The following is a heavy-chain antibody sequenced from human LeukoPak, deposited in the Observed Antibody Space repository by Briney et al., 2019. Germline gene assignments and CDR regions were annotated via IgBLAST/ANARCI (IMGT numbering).Heavy chain of an antibody. J-gene: IGHJ4*02. CDR1: GFTFSTYP. CDR2: ISGSGDST. D-gene: IGHD6-13*01. CDR3: AKAPATSSWYYFDY. Sequence: GGSLRLSCAASGFTFSTYPMSWARQTPVKGLEWFSVISGSGDSTYYVDSVKGRFTISRDNSRNTLHLQMNSLRAEDTAVYYCAKAPATSSWYYFDYWGQGTLVTVSS. V-gene: IGHV3-23*01.